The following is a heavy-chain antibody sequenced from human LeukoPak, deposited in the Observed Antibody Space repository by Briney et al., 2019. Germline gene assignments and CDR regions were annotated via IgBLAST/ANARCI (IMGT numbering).Heavy chain of an antibody. CDR2: FSRSGPDT. CDR1: GFTFGSSA. V-gene: IGHV3-23*01. D-gene: IGHD6-13*01. CDR3: AKGSLGSLYYFDY. Sequence: GGSLRLSCAASGFTFGSSAMSWVRQAPGKGPEWVSTFSRSGPDTYYADSVKGRFTIFRDNFNNTLYLQMNSLRAEDTAVYYCAKGSLGSLYYFDYWGQGTLVPVSS. J-gene: IGHJ4*02.